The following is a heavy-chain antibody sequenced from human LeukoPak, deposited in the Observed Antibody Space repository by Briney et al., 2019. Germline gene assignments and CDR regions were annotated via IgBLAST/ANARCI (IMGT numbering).Heavy chain of an antibody. V-gene: IGHV1-46*01. CDR2: FNPSGGST. CDR3: ARGRGFGGNSGFGY. J-gene: IGHJ4*02. D-gene: IGHD4-23*01. CDR1: GYTFTSYY. Sequence: GASVKVSCKASGYTFTSYYMHWVRQAPGQGLEWMAIFNPSGGSTRSAQKFQGRVTMTRDTSTRKVYMALSSLRSEDTAIYYCARGRGFGGNSGFGYWGQGTLVTVSS.